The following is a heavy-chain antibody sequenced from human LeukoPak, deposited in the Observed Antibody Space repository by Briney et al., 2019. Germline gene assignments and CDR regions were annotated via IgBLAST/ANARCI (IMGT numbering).Heavy chain of an antibody. CDR2: ISGSGGST. D-gene: IGHD1-26*01. CDR3: VRDGVGAPPFDY. V-gene: IGHV3-23*01. CDR1: GFTFSNYA. J-gene: IGHJ4*02. Sequence: GSLRLSCAASGFTFSNYAMSWVRQGTGRGLEWVSVISGSGGSTYYADSVKGRFTISRDNAKNTLLLQMNSLRAEDTAVYYCVRDGVGAPPFDYWGQGVLVTVSS.